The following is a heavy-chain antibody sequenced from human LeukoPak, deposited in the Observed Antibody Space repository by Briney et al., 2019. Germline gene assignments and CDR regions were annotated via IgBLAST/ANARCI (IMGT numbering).Heavy chain of an antibody. J-gene: IGHJ4*02. CDR3: AKEFIAAAGCFDY. V-gene: IGHV3-30*18. Sequence: GGSLRLSCAASGFTFSSYGMHWVRQAPGKGLEWVAVISYDGSNKYYADSVKGRFTISRDNSKNTLYLQMNSLRAEDTAVYYCAKEFIAAAGCFDYWGQGTLVTVSS. D-gene: IGHD6-13*01. CDR1: GFTFSSYG. CDR2: ISYDGSNK.